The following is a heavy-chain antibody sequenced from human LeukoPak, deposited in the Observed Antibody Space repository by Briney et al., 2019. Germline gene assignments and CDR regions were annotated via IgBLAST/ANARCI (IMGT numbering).Heavy chain of an antibody. CDR3: ARTGGSFYFYYYMDV. Sequence: GGSLRLSCTVSGFTVSSNSMSWVRQAPGKGLEWVSFIYSDNTHYSDSVKGRFTISRDNSKNTLYLQMNSLRAEDTAVYYCARTGGSFYFYYYMDVWGKGTTVTVSS. CDR2: IYSDNT. CDR1: GFTVSSNS. J-gene: IGHJ6*03. D-gene: IGHD1-26*01. V-gene: IGHV3-53*01.